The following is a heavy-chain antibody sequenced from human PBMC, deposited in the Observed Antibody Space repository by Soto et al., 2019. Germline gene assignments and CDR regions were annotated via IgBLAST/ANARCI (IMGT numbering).Heavy chain of an antibody. CDR2: IWYDGSNK. CDR1: GFTFSSYG. CDR3: ARWGIAAGDY. Sequence: QVQLVESGGGVVQPGRSLRLSCAASGFTFSSYGMHWVRQAPGKGLEWVAVIWYDGSNKYYADSVKGRFTISRDKSKNTLYLQMTSLRAEDTAVYYCARWGIAAGDYWGQGTLVTVSS. D-gene: IGHD6-13*01. J-gene: IGHJ4*02. V-gene: IGHV3-33*01.